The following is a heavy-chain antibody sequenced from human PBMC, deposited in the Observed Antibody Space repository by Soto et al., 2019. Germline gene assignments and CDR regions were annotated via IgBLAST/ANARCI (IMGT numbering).Heavy chain of an antibody. J-gene: IGHJ3*01. V-gene: IGHV3-74*01. CDR2: IHSDGSST. CDR1: GFTFSYYW. CDR3: ARGDRGAFYL. D-gene: IGHD2-21*02. Sequence: EVRLVESEGGLVQPGGSLSLSCAASGFTFSYYWMHWVRQAPGQGLLWVSRIHSDGSSTTYADSVKGRFTISRDNAKNTVSLQMNSLRVEDTGVYFCARGDRGAFYLLCQGTMVTVSS.